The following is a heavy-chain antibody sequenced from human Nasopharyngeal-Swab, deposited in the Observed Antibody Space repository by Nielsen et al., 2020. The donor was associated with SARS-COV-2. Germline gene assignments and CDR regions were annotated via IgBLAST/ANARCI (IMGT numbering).Heavy chain of an antibody. CDR1: GFTFNNYN. D-gene: IGHD3-3*01. J-gene: IGHJ6*02. CDR2: ISSSSSYI. Sequence: GWSLRLSCAASGFTFNNYNFNWVRQAPGKGLEWVSPISSSSSYIYYADSVKGRFTISRDNAKNSLYLQMNSLRAEDTAVYYCARDGLDYDFWSAYFMDVWGQGTTVTVSS. CDR3: ARDGLDYDFWSAYFMDV. V-gene: IGHV3-21*01.